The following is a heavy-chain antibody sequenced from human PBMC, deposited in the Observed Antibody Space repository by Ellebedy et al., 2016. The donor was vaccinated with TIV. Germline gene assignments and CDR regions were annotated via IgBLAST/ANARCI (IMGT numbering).Heavy chain of an antibody. CDR1: GFNFNVYA. D-gene: IGHD4-17*01. Sequence: GESLKISCAASGFNFNVYAFHWVRQAPGKGLEWVALISFDGYDKNYADSVKGRFTISRDNSKNTVYLRMTSLRPEDTAVYYCAKDDAVTTPSNYFDSWGQGALVTVSA. CDR2: ISFDGYDK. CDR3: AKDDAVTTPSNYFDS. V-gene: IGHV3-30*18. J-gene: IGHJ4*02.